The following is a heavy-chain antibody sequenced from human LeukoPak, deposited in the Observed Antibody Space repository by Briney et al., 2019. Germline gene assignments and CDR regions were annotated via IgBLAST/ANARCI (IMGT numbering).Heavy chain of an antibody. CDR3: ARQTDYYDSSILDY. CDR1: GGSISSYY. D-gene: IGHD3-22*01. V-gene: IGHV4-4*09. J-gene: IGHJ4*02. Sequence: SETLSLTCTVSGGSISSYYRSWIRQPPGKGLEWIGYICTSGSTNYNPSLKSRVTISVDTSKNQFSLKLSSVTAADTAVYYCARQTDYYDSSILDYWGQGTLVTVSS. CDR2: ICTSGST.